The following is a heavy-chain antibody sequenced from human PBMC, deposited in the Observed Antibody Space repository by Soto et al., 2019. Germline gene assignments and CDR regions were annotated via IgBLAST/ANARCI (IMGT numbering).Heavy chain of an antibody. D-gene: IGHD2-15*01. CDR2: ISANGLTT. Sequence: PGGSLXLSXAAXGFTFSSYGMHWVRQAPGEGLEWVSAISANGLTTHYVDSVKGRFTISRDNPKSTLYLQMNSLRAEDTAIYYCAKGRPSAPAASYIDYWGQGALVTVSS. V-gene: IGHV3-23*01. CDR1: GFTFSSYG. J-gene: IGHJ4*02. CDR3: AKGRPSAPAASYIDY.